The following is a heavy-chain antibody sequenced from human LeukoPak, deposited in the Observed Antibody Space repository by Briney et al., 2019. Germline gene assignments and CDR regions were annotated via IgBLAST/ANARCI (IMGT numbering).Heavy chain of an antibody. Sequence: GGSLRLSCAASGFTFSDYYVSWIRQAPGKGLEWVSYISSSGSTIYYADSVKGRFTISRDNAKNSLYLQMNSLRAEDTAVYYCARVGYDSSGYDWFDPWGQGTLVTVSS. CDR3: ARVGYDSSGYDWFDP. CDR1: GFTFSDYY. D-gene: IGHD3-22*01. V-gene: IGHV3-11*04. CDR2: ISSSGSTI. J-gene: IGHJ5*02.